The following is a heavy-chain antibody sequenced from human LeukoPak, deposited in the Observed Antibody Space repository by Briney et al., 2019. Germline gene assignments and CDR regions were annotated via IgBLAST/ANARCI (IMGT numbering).Heavy chain of an antibody. D-gene: IGHD2-21*01. CDR3: ARDRPYYSYCFDI. V-gene: IGHV3-48*01. Sequence: GGSLRLSCVASGFTFNTYTMNWVRQAPGKGLEWVSYISGSSGIIDYADSVRGRFTISRDNAKNSLYLQMNSLRAEDTAVYYCARDRPYYSYCFDIWGQGTMVTVSS. J-gene: IGHJ3*02. CDR2: ISGSSGII. CDR1: GFTFNTYT.